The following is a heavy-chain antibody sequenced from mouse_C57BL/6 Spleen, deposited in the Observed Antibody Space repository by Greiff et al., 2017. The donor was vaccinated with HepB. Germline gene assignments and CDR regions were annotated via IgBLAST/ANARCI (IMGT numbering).Heavy chain of an antibody. J-gene: IGHJ3*01. Sequence: VKLQQPGTELVKPGASVKLSCKASGYTFTSYWMHWVKQRPGQGLEWIGNINPSNGGTNYNEKFKSKATLTVDKSSSTAYMQLSSLTSEDSAVYYCAREGYDYDVWFAYWGQGTLVTVSA. CDR3: AREGYDYDVWFAY. CDR1: GYTFTSYW. D-gene: IGHD2-4*01. V-gene: IGHV1-53*01. CDR2: INPSNGGT.